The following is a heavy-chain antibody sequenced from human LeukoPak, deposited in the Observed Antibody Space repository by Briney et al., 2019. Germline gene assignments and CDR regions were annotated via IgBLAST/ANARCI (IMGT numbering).Heavy chain of an antibody. CDR3: AKGNSSGLVDAFDI. Sequence: GRSMRLSCAAPGFTFDDYAMHWVRQAPGKGLEWVSGISWNSGSIGYADSVKGRFTISRDNAKNSLYLQMNSLRAEDTALYYCAKGNSSGLVDAFDIWGQGTMVTVSS. D-gene: IGHD6-19*01. V-gene: IGHV3-9*01. CDR2: ISWNSGSI. CDR1: GFTFDDYA. J-gene: IGHJ3*02.